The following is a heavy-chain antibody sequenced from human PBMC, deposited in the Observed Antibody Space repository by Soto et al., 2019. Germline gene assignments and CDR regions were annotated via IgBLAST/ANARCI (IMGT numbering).Heavy chain of an antibody. V-gene: IGHV3-53*01. Sequence: GSLSLSSSASGFNVNNDYMNCVLQTPGKGLEWVASIYSGETTYYADSVRGRFTISSDKSKNTLYFQLSSLRIEDTAVYYCTRDGRGLGRLSLFEYWGQGVLVTVSS. CDR2: IYSGETT. D-gene: IGHD2-21*02. CDR3: TRDGRGLGRLSLFEY. J-gene: IGHJ4*02. CDR1: GFNVNNDY.